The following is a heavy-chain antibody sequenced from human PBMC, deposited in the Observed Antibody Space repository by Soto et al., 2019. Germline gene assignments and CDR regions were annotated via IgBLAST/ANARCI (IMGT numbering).Heavy chain of an antibody. Sequence: SETLSLTCTVSGGSFSSGSYYWSWIRQPPGKGLEWIGYIYYSGSTNYNPSLKSRVTISVDTSKNQFSLKLTSVTAADTAVYFCARRHWGGDYAWYFDLWGRGTLVTVSS. J-gene: IGHJ2*01. CDR3: ARRHWGGDYAWYFDL. CDR1: GGSFSSGSYY. D-gene: IGHD4-17*01. CDR2: IYYSGST. V-gene: IGHV4-61*01.